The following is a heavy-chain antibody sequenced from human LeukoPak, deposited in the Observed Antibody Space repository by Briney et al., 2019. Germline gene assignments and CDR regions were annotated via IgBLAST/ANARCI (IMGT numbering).Heavy chain of an antibody. V-gene: IGHV3-11*04. D-gene: IGHD5-18*01. CDR1: GFTFSDYY. J-gene: IGHJ6*03. Sequence: PGGSLGLSCAASGFTFSDYYMSWIRQAPGKGLEWVSYISSSGSTIYYADSVKGRFSISRDNAKNSLYLQMNTLRAEDTAVYYCTRDGDTGVVGGYYYYMDVWGKGTTVTVSS. CDR3: TRDGDTGVVGGYYYYMDV. CDR2: ISSSGSTI.